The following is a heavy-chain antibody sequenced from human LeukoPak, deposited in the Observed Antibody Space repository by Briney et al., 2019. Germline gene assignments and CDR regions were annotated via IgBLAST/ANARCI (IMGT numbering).Heavy chain of an antibody. CDR1: GASISNYY. J-gene: IGHJ4*02. V-gene: IGHV4-4*07. Sequence: SETLSLTCSVSGASISNYYWGWIRQPAGKGLEFIGRSYISGSTNYNPSLNSRVTMSVDTSKNQFPLRLSSVTAADTAVYYCARVTHGVDYWGQGTLVTVSS. CDR2: SYISGST. CDR3: ARVTHGVDY.